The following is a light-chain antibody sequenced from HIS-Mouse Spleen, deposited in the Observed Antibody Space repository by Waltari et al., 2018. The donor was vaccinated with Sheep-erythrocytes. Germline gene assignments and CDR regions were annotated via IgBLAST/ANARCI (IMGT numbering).Light chain of an antibody. Sequence: QSALTQPASVSGSPGQSITISCTGTSRHVGSYNLVSWYQQHPGQAPKRMIYEGSKRPSGVSNRFSGSKSGNTASLTISGLQAEDEADYYCCSYAGSSTPWVFGGGTKLTVL. CDR1: SRHVGSYNL. CDR2: EGS. V-gene: IGLV2-23*01. J-gene: IGLJ3*02. CDR3: CSYAGSSTPWV.